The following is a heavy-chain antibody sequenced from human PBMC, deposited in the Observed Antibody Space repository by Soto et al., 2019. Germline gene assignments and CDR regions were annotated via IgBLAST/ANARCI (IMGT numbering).Heavy chain of an antibody. V-gene: IGHV4-59*01. CDR1: GGSISSYY. CDR2: IYYSGST. J-gene: IGHJ4*02. D-gene: IGHD3-22*01. CDR3: ARVGDSSGYYNHYYFDY. Sequence: SETLSLTCTVSGGSISSYYWSWIRQPPGKGLEWIGYIYYSGSTNYNPSLKSRVTISVDTSKNQFSLKLSSVTAADTAVYYCARVGDSSGYYNHYYFDYWGQGTLVTVSS.